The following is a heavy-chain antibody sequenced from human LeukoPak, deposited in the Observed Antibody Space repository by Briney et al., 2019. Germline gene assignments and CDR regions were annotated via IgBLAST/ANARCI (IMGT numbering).Heavy chain of an antibody. CDR1: GYTFTTNA. D-gene: IGHD6-19*01. Sequence: GASVKVSCKASGYTFTTNAMNWVRQAPGQGLEWMGWINTNTGNPTYAQGFTGRFVFSLDTSVSTAYLEISSLKAEDTAVYYCARRTRQLLVFWFDPWGQGTLVTVSS. V-gene: IGHV7-4-1*02. J-gene: IGHJ5*02. CDR3: ARRTRQLLVFWFDP. CDR2: INTNTGNP.